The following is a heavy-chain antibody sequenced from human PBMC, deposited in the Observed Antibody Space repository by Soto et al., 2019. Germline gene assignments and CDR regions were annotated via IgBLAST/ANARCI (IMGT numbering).Heavy chain of an antibody. V-gene: IGHV6-1*01. Sequence: SQTLSLTCSISGDSVSSKIAAWNWIRQSPSRGLEWLGRTYYRSKWCNDYAVSVKSRITINPDTSKNQFSLQLNSVTPEDTAVYYSARRLTGKSYCGYYGIDVWGQGTTLTVS. CDR2: TYYRSKWCN. D-gene: IGHD7-27*01. CDR3: ARRLTGKSYCGYYGIDV. J-gene: IGHJ6*02. CDR1: GDSVSSKIAA.